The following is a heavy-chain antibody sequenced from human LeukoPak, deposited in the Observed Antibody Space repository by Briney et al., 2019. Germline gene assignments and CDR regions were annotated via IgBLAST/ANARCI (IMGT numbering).Heavy chain of an antibody. J-gene: IGHJ4*02. CDR3: ARGLFDWLLLDY. Sequence: SETLSLTCTVSGGSISSYYWSWIRQPPGKGLEWIGYIYYSGSTNYNPSLKSRVTISVDTSKNQFSLKLSSVTAADTAVYYCARGLFDWLLLDYWGQGTLVTVSS. V-gene: IGHV4-59*01. CDR1: GGSISSYY. D-gene: IGHD3-9*01. CDR2: IYYSGST.